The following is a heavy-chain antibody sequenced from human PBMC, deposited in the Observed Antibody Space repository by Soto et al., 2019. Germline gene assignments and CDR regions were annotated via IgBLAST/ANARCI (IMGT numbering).Heavy chain of an antibody. V-gene: IGHV1-2*02. CDR1: GYTFTGYY. J-gene: IGHJ5*02. D-gene: IGHD3-22*01. CDR3: ARDYPPDYYDSSGYYFGGWFDL. CDR2: INPNSGGT. Sequence: ASVKVSCKASGYTFTGYYMHWVRQAPGQGXEWMGWINPNSGGTNYAQKFQGRVTMTRDTSISTAYMELSRLRFDDTAVYYCARDYPPDYYDSSGYYFGGWFDLWGQGTLVTVSS.